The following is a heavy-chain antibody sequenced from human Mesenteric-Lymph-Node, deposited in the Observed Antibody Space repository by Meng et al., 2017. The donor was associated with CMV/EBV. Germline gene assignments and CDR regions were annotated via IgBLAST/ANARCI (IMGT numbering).Heavy chain of an antibody. CDR3: AKSYCGSATCYTVYFDY. D-gene: IGHD2-2*01. J-gene: IGHJ4*02. CDR2: ISYDGSNK. CDR1: GFTFSSYA. V-gene: IGHV3-30-3*02. Sequence: GESLKISCAASGFTFSSYAMHWVRQAPGKGLEWVAVISYDGSNKYYADSVKGRFTISRDNSKNTLYLQMNSLRAEDTAAYYCAKSYCGSATCYTVYFDYWGQGTLVTVSS.